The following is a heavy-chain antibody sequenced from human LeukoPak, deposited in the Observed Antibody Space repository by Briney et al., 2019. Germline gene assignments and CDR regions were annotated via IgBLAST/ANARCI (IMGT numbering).Heavy chain of an antibody. Sequence: PSVKVSCKASGGTFSSYAISWVRQAPGQGLEWMGGIIPIFGTANYAQKFQGRVTITADESTSTAYMELSSLRSDDTAVYYCARGPPNWGYDYWGPGTLVTVPS. CDR2: IIPIFGTA. J-gene: IGHJ4*02. CDR3: ARGPPNWGYDY. CDR1: GGTFSSYA. D-gene: IGHD7-27*01. V-gene: IGHV1-69*13.